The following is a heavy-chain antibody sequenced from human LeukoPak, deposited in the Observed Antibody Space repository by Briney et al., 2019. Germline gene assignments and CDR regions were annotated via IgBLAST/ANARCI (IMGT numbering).Heavy chain of an antibody. CDR1: GVSISSSSYY. V-gene: IGHV4-39*07. CDR2: IYDSGST. CDR3: ARGTGIIAATGGFDY. Sequence: KPSETLSLTCTVSGVSISSSSYYWGWIRQPPGKGLEWIGSIYDSGSTYYNPSLKSRVTISVDTSKNQFSLKLSSVTAADTAVYYSARGTGIIAATGGFDYWGQGTLVTVSS. J-gene: IGHJ4*02. D-gene: IGHD6-13*01.